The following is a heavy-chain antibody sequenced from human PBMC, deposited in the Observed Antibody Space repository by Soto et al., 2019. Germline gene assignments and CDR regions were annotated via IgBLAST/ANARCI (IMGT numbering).Heavy chain of an antibody. D-gene: IGHD2-21*01. CDR1: GFTFSSYA. J-gene: IGHJ4*02. V-gene: IGHV3-23*01. Sequence: EVQLLESGGGLVQPGGSLRLSCAASGFTFSSYAMRWVRQAPGKGLEWVSAVSGSGGSTYYADSVKGRFTISRDNSNNTMYLELSGVGAEDSAVYYCARRGPCGDLAYGGQGTAVTVSS. CDR3: ARRGPCGDLAY. CDR2: VSGSGGST.